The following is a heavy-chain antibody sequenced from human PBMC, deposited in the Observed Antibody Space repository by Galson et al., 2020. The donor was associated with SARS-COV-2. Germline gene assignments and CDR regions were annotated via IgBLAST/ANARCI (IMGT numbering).Heavy chain of an antibody. V-gene: IGHV3-7*01. CDR3: ARDQAPGAI. J-gene: IGHJ4*02. D-gene: IGHD1-26*01. CDR2: IKHDGTMT. CDR1: GYTFTDHW. Sequence: GGSLRLSCVGSGYTFTDHWMSWVRQAPGKGLEWLANIKHDGTMTTYSDAVKGRFTISRDNSQNSLYLQMSRLRVEDTAVYYCARDQAPGAIWGQGTMVIVSS.